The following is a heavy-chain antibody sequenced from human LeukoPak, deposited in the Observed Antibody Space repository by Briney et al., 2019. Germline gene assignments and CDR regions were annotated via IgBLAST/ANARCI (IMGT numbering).Heavy chain of an antibody. CDR2: IYYSGST. CDR3: ARVQAVPGPPKSYFDY. J-gene: IGHJ4*02. CDR1: GGSISSSNFY. V-gene: IGHV4-39*01. Sequence: PSETLSLTCTVSGGSISSSNFYWGWIRQPPGRGLEWLGNIYYSGSTYYNPSLKSRVTISVDTSNNRCSLELSSVTAADTAVYYCARVQAVPGPPKSYFDYWGQGALVTVSS. D-gene: IGHD6-19*01.